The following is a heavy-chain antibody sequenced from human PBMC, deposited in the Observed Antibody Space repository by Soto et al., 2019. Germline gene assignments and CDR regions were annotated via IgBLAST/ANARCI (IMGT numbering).Heavy chain of an antibody. D-gene: IGHD3-9*01. CDR1: GGSISSYY. V-gene: IGHV4-59*01. CDR3: ARALILTGYYIHDAFDI. Sequence: KLPETLSLTCTVSGGSISSYYWSWIRQPPGKGLEWIGYIYYSGSTNYNPSLKSRVTISVDTSKNQFSLKLSSVTAADTAVYYCARALILTGYYIHDAFDIWGQGTMVTVSS. CDR2: IYYSGST. J-gene: IGHJ3*02.